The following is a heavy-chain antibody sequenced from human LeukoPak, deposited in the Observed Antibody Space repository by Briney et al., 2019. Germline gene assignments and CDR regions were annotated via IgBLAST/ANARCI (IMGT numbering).Heavy chain of an antibody. CDR3: LRSQRDGAEMDA. CDR1: GFNVNTFH. J-gene: IGHJ6*02. CDR2: LSTDGATT. V-gene: IGHV3-74*01. Sequence: GGSLRLSCAASGFNVNTFHMRWVRQAPGKWLMWMSCLSTDGATTVYADSVTGRYTISRDSARNPLFLQLNKLSAEDTAVYYCLRSQRDGAEMDAWGQGTTVTVSS. D-gene: IGHD1-26*01.